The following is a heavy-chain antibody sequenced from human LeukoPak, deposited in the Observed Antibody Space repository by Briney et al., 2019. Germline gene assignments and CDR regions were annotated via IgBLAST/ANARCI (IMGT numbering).Heavy chain of an antibody. V-gene: IGHV1-18*01. Sequence: GASVKVSCKASGYTFTSYGISWVRQAPGQGLEWMGWISVYNGNTNYAQKLQGRVTMTTDTSTSTAYMELRSLRSDDTAVYYCARDPTTVRGGRIYYYYYGMDVWGQGTTVTVSS. J-gene: IGHJ6*02. D-gene: IGHD1-1*01. CDR2: ISVYNGNT. CDR3: ARDPTTVRGGRIYYYYYGMDV. CDR1: GYTFTSYG.